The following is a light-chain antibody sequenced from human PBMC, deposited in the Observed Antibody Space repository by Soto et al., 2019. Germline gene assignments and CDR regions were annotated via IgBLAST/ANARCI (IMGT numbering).Light chain of an antibody. J-gene: IGLJ2*01. CDR1: SSDVGGYNY. CDR2: EVS. V-gene: IGLV2-8*01. CDR3: SSYAGSSIVV. Sequence: QSVLTQPPSASGSPGQSVTISCTGTSSDVGGYNYVSWYQQHPGKAPKLMIYEVSKRPSGVPDRFSGSKSGSTASLTVSGLQAEDEADYYCSSYAGSSIVVFGGGTKLTVL.